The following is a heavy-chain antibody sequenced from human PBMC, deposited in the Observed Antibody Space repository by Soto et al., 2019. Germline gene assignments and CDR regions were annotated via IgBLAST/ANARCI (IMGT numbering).Heavy chain of an antibody. V-gene: IGHV4-34*01. Sequence: QVQLQQWGAGLLKPSETLSLTCAVYGGSFSGYYWSWIRQPPGKGLEWIGEINHSGSTNYNPSLNSRVTISVDTSKNQFSLKLSSVNAADTAVYYCARGELKGFDPWGQGTLVTGSS. J-gene: IGHJ5*02. CDR3: ARGELKGFDP. D-gene: IGHD1-26*01. CDR2: INHSGST. CDR1: GGSFSGYY.